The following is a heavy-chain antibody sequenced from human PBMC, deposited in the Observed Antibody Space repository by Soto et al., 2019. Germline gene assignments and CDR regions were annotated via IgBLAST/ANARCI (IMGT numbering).Heavy chain of an antibody. Sequence: ASVKVSCKASGYTFTSYGISWVRQAPGQGLEWMGWISAYNGNTNYAQKLQGRVTMTTDTSTSTAYMELRSLRSDDTAVYYCARAGKGTISQTKTVPGTVVDYWGQGTLVTVSS. J-gene: IGHJ4*02. CDR3: ARAGKGTISQTKTVPGTVVDY. CDR1: GYTFTSYG. CDR2: ISAYNGNT. D-gene: IGHD2-8*02. V-gene: IGHV1-18*01.